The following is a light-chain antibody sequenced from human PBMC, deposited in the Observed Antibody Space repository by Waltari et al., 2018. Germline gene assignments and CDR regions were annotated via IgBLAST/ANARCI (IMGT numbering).Light chain of an antibody. V-gene: IGLV3-27*01. CDR2: KDS. J-gene: IGLJ3*02. Sequence: SYELTQPSSVSVSPRQTARITCSGDVLAKKYARWFQQKPGRAPVLVIYKDSERPSGIPERFSGSSSGTTVTLTISGAQVEDEADYYCYSAADNNFWVFGGGTKLTVL. CDR3: YSAADNNFWV. CDR1: VLAKKY.